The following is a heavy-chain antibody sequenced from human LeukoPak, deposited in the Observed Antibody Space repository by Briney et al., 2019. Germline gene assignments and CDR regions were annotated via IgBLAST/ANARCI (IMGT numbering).Heavy chain of an antibody. CDR2: INAGNGNT. Sequence: ASVKVSCKASGYTFTSYAMHWVRQAPGQRLEWMGWINAGNGNTKYSQKFQGRVTITRDTSISTAYMELSRLRSDDTAVYYCASTLKVTTPFSLRYWGQGTLVTVSS. CDR3: ASTLKVTTPFSLRY. D-gene: IGHD4-17*01. J-gene: IGHJ4*02. CDR1: GYTFTSYA. V-gene: IGHV1-3*01.